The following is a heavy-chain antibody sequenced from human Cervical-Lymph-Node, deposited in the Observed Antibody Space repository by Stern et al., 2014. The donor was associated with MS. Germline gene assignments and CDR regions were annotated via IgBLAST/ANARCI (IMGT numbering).Heavy chain of an antibody. V-gene: IGHV1-69*01. J-gene: IGHJ4*02. Sequence: QLVQSGAEVKKPGSSVKVSCKASGGTFSSYTISWVRQAPGQGLEWMGGIIPLFGTANYAQKFLGRVTITADESTNTAYMELSSLRSEDTAVYYCAREFNYDSSGYYFYYWGRGTLVTVSS. CDR3: AREFNYDSSGYYFYY. CDR2: IIPLFGTA. D-gene: IGHD3-22*01. CDR1: GGTFSSYT.